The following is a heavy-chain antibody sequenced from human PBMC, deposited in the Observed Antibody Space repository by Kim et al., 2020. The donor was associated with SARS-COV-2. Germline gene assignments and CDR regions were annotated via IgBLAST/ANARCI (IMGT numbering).Heavy chain of an antibody. Sequence: GSTYYNPSLKSRVTISVDTSKNQFSLKLSSVTAADTAVYYCASSGSGFDYWGQGTLVTVSS. J-gene: IGHJ4*02. CDR3: ASSGSGFDY. CDR2: GST. V-gene: IGHV4-39*01. D-gene: IGHD1-26*01.